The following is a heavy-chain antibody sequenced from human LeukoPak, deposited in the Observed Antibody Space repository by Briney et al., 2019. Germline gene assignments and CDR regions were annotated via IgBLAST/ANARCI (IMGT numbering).Heavy chain of an antibody. D-gene: IGHD3-9*01. V-gene: IGHV3-23*01. CDR1: GFTFSSYA. CDR2: ISGSGGST. Sequence: PGGSLRLSCAASGFTFSSYAMSWVRQAPGKGLEWVSAISGSGGSTYYADSVKGRFTISRDNSKNTLYLQMNSLRAEDTAVYYCAKDRGSVGYDILTGYYLEGEYDYWGQGNLVTVSS. CDR3: AKDRGSVGYDILTGYYLEGEYDY. J-gene: IGHJ4*02.